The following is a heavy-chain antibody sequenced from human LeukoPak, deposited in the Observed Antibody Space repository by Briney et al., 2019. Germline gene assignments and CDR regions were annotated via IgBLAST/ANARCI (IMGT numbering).Heavy chain of an antibody. CDR1: GFTFSSYS. Sequence: GGSLRLSCAASGFTFSSYSMNWVRQAPGKGLEWVSYISSSSSTIYYADSVKGRFTISRDNAKNSLYLQMNSLRAEDTAVYYCASEDWGIVGAIHFDYWGQGTLVTVSS. V-gene: IGHV3-48*04. J-gene: IGHJ4*02. CDR2: ISSSSSTI. D-gene: IGHD1-26*01. CDR3: ASEDWGIVGAIHFDY.